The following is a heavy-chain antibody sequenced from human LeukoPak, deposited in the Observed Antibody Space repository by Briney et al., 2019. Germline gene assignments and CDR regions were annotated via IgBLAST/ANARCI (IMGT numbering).Heavy chain of an antibody. CDR1: GGSISSSSYY. D-gene: IGHD2/OR15-2a*01. CDR2: IYYGGST. J-gene: IGHJ5*02. V-gene: IGHV4-39*07. Sequence: SETLSLTCTVSGGSISSSSYYWAWIRQPPGKGLEWIGTIYYGGSTYSNPSLESRITISVDTSKNQFSLKLTSVTAADTAVYFCATLDNSFDHWGQGTLVTVSS. CDR3: ATLDNSFDH.